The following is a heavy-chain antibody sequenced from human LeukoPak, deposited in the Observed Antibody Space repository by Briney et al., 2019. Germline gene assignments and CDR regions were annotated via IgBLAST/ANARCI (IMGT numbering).Heavy chain of an antibody. D-gene: IGHD1-26*01. CDR1: GGSISSYY. J-gene: IGHJ6*02. V-gene: IGHV4-59*08. CDR2: IYYSGST. Sequence: SETLSLTCTVSGGSISSYYWSWIRQPPGKGLEWIGYIYYSGSTNYNPSLKSRVTISVDTSKNQFSLKLSSVTAADAAVYYCARHLGLGGYGMDVWGQGTTVTVSS. CDR3: ARHLGLGGYGMDV.